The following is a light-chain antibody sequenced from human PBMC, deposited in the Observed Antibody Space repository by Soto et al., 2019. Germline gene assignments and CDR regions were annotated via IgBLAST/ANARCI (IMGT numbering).Light chain of an antibody. CDR1: QGISRS. J-gene: IGKJ4*01. CDR3: HHLNSYPLG. V-gene: IGKV1-9*01. CDR2: AAS. Sequence: IQLTQSPSSLSASVGDRVTITCRASQGISRSLAWYQQKPEKAPKLLVYAASTLQSAVPSRFSGSGSGTDFTLTISSLQNEDFATYDGHHLNSYPLGFGGGTKVEIK.